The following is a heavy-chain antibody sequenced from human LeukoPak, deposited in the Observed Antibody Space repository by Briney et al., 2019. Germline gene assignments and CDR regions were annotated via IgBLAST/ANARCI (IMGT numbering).Heavy chain of an antibody. CDR1: GFTFSSYS. CDR3: AKDHAYYGSGSYYLD. D-gene: IGHD3-10*01. Sequence: PGGSLRLSCAASGFTFSSYSMNWVRRAPGKGLDWVAVIWYDGSSKYYADSVKGRFTISRDNSKNMLYLQMNSLRAEDTAVYYCAKDHAYYGSGSYYLDWGQGTLVTVSS. J-gene: IGHJ4*02. V-gene: IGHV3-33*06. CDR2: IWYDGSSK.